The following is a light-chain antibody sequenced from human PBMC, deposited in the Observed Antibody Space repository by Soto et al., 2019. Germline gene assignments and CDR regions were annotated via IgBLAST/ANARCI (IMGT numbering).Light chain of an antibody. CDR1: QSISSY. J-gene: IGKJ1*01. CDR3: QQSYSTPPTRT. CDR2: ASS. V-gene: IGKV1-39*01. Sequence: DIQMTQSPSSLSASVGDRVTITCRASQSISSYLNWYQQKPRKAPKVLIYASSTLQSGVPSRFSGSGSGTDFTLTISSLQPEDFATYYCQQSYSTPPTRTFGQGTKVEVK.